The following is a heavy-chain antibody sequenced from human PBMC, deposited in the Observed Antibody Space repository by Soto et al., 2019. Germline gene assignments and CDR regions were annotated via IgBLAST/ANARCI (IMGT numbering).Heavy chain of an antibody. CDR1: AGSPSSDS. Sequence: PQTRSPPSPVSAGSPSSDSWSWIRQPPGKGLEGIGEINHSGSTNYNPSLKSRVTISVDTSKNQFSLKLSSVTAADTAVYYCRRVSRIYYYGIEARGQGTTVT. V-gene: IGHV4-34*01. J-gene: IGHJ6*02. D-gene: IGHD2-15*01. CDR3: RRVSRIYYYGIEA. CDR2: INHSGST.